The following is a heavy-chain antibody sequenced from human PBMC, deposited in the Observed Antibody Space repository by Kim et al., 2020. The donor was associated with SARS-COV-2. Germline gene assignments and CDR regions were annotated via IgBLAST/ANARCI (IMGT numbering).Heavy chain of an antibody. Sequence: SETLSLTCTVSGGSISSYDCYWIWNRQRPGKDWNWISFNCGSTNTNANPTLRIPVTVSVSTNQNQFYLSLTSVAAAATSYCASARGIKHLFVFYW. CDR1: GGSISSYDCY. J-gene: IGHJ2*01. V-gene: IGHV4-31*01. CDR2: NCGSTNT. D-gene: IGHD2-15*01. CDR3: ASARGIKHLFVFYW.